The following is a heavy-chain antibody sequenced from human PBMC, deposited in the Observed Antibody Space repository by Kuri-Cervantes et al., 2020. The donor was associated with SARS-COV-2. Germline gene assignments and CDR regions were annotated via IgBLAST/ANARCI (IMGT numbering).Heavy chain of an antibody. Sequence: GGSLRLSCAASGFTFSSYSMNWVRQAPGKGLEWVSSISSSSSYIYYADSVKGRFIISRDNAKNSLYLQMNSLRAEDTAVYYCARDRGEDIVVVVAASAYDYWGQGTLVTVSS. V-gene: IGHV3-21*01. CDR3: ARDRGEDIVVVVAASAYDY. CDR1: GFTFSSYS. CDR2: ISSSSSYI. D-gene: IGHD2-15*01. J-gene: IGHJ4*02.